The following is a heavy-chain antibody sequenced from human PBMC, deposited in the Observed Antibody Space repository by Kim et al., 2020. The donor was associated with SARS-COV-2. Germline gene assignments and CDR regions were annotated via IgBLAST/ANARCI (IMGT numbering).Heavy chain of an antibody. CDR3: ARRAVVTGEAFDI. J-gene: IGHJ3*02. V-gene: IGHV4-39*01. D-gene: IGHD7-27*01. CDR2: IYYSGST. Sequence: SETLSLTCTVSGGSISSSSYYWGWIRQPPGKGLEWIGSIYYSGSTYYNPSLKSRVTISVDTSKNQFSLKLSSVTAADTAVYYCARRAVVTGEAFDIWGQGTMVTVSS. CDR1: GGSISSSSYY.